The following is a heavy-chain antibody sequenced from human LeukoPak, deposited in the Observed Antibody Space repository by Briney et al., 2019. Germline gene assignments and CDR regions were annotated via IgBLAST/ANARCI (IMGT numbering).Heavy chain of an antibody. Sequence: GGSLRLSCIASGFTFSGDAMNWIRQVPGKGLEWVSAISGSGAHTFYADSVKGRFTISRDNFNDTLYLQMNSLRAEDTAVYYCAKSSAGQYYYYGMDVWGQGTTVTVSS. D-gene: IGHD6-13*01. V-gene: IGHV3-23*01. J-gene: IGHJ6*02. CDR1: GFTFSGDA. CDR3: AKSSAGQYYYYGMDV. CDR2: ISGSGAHT.